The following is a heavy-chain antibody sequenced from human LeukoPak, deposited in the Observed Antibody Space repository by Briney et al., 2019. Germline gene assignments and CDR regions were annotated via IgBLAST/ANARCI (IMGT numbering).Heavy chain of an antibody. Sequence: GGSLRLPCAASGFIFSSYGMSWVRQAPGKGLEWVSAISGSGDSTYYGDSVKGRFTISRDNSKNTLYLQMNSLRAEDTAVYYCAKDIGYSYGPGPWNWFDSWGQGTLVTVSS. V-gene: IGHV3-23*01. CDR2: ISGSGDST. CDR3: AKDIGYSYGPGPWNWFDS. CDR1: GFIFSSYG. J-gene: IGHJ5*01. D-gene: IGHD5-18*01.